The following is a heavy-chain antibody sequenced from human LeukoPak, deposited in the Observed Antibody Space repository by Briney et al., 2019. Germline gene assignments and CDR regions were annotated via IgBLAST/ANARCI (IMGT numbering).Heavy chain of an antibody. CDR2: IRSKAYGGTT. CDR3: TREVLRFPY. J-gene: IGHJ4*02. V-gene: IGHV3-49*03. Sequence: LXXXXXXSGXXFGDYAMSWFRQAPGKGLEWVGFIRSKAYGGTTEYAASVKGRFTISRDDSKSIAYLQMNSLKTEDTAVYYCTREVLRFPYWGQGTLVTVSS. D-gene: IGHD3-3*01. CDR1: GXXFGDYA.